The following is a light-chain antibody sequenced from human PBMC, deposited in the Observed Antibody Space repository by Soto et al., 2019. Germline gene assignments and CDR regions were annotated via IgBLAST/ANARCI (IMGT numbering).Light chain of an antibody. Sequence: HSVLTRPRSVTGSPGQSVTISCNGTSSDVGTYDFVSWYQQHPGKAPRLMIFDVSERPSGVPDRFSGSKSGNTASLTISGLQAEDEADYYCCLYAVTFYVFGTGTKVTV. CDR2: DVS. CDR1: SSDVGTYDF. J-gene: IGLJ1*01. V-gene: IGLV2-11*01. CDR3: CLYAVTFYV.